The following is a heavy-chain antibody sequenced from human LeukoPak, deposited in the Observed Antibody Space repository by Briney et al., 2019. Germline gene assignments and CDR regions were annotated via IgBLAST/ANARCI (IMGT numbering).Heavy chain of an antibody. V-gene: IGHV4-59*01. CDR2: IYYSGST. J-gene: IGHJ4*02. CDR1: GGSISSYY. CDR3: ARVLTRGYYFDY. Sequence: SETLSLTCTVSGGSISSYYWSWIRQPPGKGLEWIGYIYYSGSTNYNPSLKSRDTISVDTSKNQFSMKLSSVTAADTAVYYCARVLTRGYYFDYWGQGTLVTVSS.